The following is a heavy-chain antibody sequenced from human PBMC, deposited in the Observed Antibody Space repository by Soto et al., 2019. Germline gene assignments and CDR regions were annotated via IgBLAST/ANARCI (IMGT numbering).Heavy chain of an antibody. D-gene: IGHD2-21*01. V-gene: IGHV4-34*01. Sequence: PSETLSLTCAVYGAPLSDNYCNWLRQPPGKGLEWIGEINHSGNTNYNPSLRSRVTISIDTSKNQLSLNLRSVSAADTAVYYCARGRGEFDAWRQGTPVTVSS. J-gene: IGHJ5*02. CDR2: INHSGNT. CDR1: GAPLSDNY. CDR3: ARGRGEFDA.